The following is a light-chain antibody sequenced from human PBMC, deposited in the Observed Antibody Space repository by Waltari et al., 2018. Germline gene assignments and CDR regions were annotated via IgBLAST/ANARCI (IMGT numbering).Light chain of an antibody. CDR1: SLYVVGYNY. V-gene: IGLV2-14*03. CDR3: CSYTSSSPYV. J-gene: IGLJ1*01. Sequence: QSALTQPASVSGSPGQSIAISCTATSLYVVGYNYLPWYQQHPGKAPKRIIYYVSKRPSGISNRFSGSKSGNTASLTISGLQAEDEADYYCCSYTSSSPYVLGTGTKVTVL. CDR2: YVS.